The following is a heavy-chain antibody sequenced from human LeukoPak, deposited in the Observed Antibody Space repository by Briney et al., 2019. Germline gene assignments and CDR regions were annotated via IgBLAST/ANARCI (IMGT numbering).Heavy chain of an antibody. CDR3: ARGRGILTGYYIYRGYFDY. D-gene: IGHD3-9*01. CDR2: VNHSGST. V-gene: IGHV4-34*01. CDR1: GGSFSGYY. Sequence: SETLSLTCAVYGGSFSGYYWSWIRQPPGKGLEWIGEVNHSGSTNYNPSLKSRVTISVDTSKNQFSLKLSSVTAADTAVYYCARGRGILTGYYIYRGYFDYWGQGTLVTVSS. J-gene: IGHJ4*02.